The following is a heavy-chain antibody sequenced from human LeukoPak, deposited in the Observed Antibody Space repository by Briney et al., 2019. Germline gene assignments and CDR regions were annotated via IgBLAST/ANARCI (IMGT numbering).Heavy chain of an antibody. Sequence: PSQTLSLTCTVSGGSISSGSYYWSWIRQPAGKGLEWIGRMYTSGSTSYNPSLKSRVTISLDTSKNQFSLKLSSLTAADTAVYYCARDGPPDAFDIWGQGTMVTVSS. J-gene: IGHJ3*02. CDR3: ARDGPPDAFDI. V-gene: IGHV4-61*02. CDR2: MYTSGST. CDR1: GGSISSGSYY.